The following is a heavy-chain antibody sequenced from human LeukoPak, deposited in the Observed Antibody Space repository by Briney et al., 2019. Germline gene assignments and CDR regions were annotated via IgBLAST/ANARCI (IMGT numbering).Heavy chain of an antibody. J-gene: IGHJ6*03. CDR3: ARGTYYYMDV. Sequence: ASVKVSCKASGYIFTSYYMHWVRQATGQGLEWMGWMNPNSGNTGYAQKFQGRVTMTRNTSISTAYMELSSLRSEDTAVYYCARGTYYYMDVWGKGTTVTVSS. CDR2: MNPNSGNT. V-gene: IGHV1-8*02. CDR1: GYIFTSYY.